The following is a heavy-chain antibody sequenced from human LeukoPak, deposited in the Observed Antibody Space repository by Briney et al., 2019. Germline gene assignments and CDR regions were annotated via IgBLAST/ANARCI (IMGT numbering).Heavy chain of an antibody. V-gene: IGHV3-23*01. J-gene: IGHJ4*02. CDR1: GFTFSSYT. Sequence: GGSLRLSCVGSGFTFSSYTMTWVRQAPGKGLEWVSAIGGRGGSTYYADSVKGRFTITRDNSKNTLYMQMDSLRAEDTAVYYCAKVVSEGGDYWGQGTLVTVSS. D-gene: IGHD1-20*01. CDR3: AKVVSEGGDY. CDR2: IGGRGGST.